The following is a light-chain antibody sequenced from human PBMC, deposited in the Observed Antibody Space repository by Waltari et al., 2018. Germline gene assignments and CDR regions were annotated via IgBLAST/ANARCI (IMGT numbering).Light chain of an antibody. J-gene: IGKJ4*01. Sequence: IQMIQFPSTLSASVGDRVTITCRASQTINTWLARYQQTPVKAPTLLIHEASSLEGGVPSRFGGSGSGTEVTVTVDGLQPDDCAAYDFHQYNSYAEVTFRGQTKVELK. V-gene: IGKV1-5*03. CDR1: QTINTW. CDR2: EAS. CDR3: HQYNSYAEVT.